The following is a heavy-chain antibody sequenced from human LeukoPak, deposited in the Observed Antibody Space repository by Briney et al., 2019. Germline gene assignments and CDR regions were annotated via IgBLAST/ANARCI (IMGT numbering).Heavy chain of an antibody. V-gene: IGHV5-51*01. J-gene: IGHJ3*02. Sequence: GESLKISCKGSGYSFTSYWIGWVRQMPGKGLEWMGIIYPGDSDTRYSPSFQGQVTISADKSISTAYLQWSSLKASDTAMYYCAGHAEGYNPLRRAFDIWGQGTMVTVSS. CDR1: GYSFTSYW. CDR3: AGHAEGYNPLRRAFDI. D-gene: IGHD5-24*01. CDR2: IYPGDSDT.